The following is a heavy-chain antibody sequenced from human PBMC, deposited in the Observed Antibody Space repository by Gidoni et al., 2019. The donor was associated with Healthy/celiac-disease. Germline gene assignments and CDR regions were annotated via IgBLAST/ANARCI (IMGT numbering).Heavy chain of an antibody. CDR1: GGTFRRYA. D-gene: IGHD3-10*01. J-gene: IGHJ6*02. V-gene: IGHV1-69*06. CDR3: ARGKNGSGTYYYYGMDV. Sequence: QVQLVQSGAEVKKPGSSVKVSCKASGGTFRRYAISWVRQAPGQGLEWMGGIIPIFGTANYAQKCQGRVTITADKSTSTAYMELSSLRSEDTAVYYCARGKNGSGTYYYYGMDVWGQGTTVTVSS. CDR2: IIPIFGTA.